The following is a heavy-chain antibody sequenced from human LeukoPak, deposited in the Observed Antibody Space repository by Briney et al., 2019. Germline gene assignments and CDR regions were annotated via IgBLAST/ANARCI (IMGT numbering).Heavy chain of an antibody. Sequence: GGSLRLSCAASGFTFSSYAMSWVRQAPGKGLEWVSAISGSGGSTYYADSVKGRFTISRDNSKNALYLQMNSLRAEDTAVYYCATGKRSYPLDYWGQGTLVTVSS. CDR1: GFTFSSYA. CDR3: ATGKRSYPLDY. CDR2: ISGSGGST. D-gene: IGHD1-26*01. J-gene: IGHJ4*02. V-gene: IGHV3-23*01.